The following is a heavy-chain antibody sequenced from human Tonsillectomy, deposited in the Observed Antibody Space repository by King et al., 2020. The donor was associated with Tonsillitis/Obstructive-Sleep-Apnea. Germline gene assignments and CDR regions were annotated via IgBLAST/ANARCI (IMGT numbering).Heavy chain of an antibody. D-gene: IGHD3-22*01. CDR2: ISSSSSYT. CDR1: GFTFSDYY. V-gene: IGHV3-11*05. J-gene: IGHJ4*02. Sequence: VQLVESGGGLVKPGGSLRLSCAASGFTFSDYYISWIRQAPGKGLEWVSYISSSSSYTNYADSVKGRFTISRDNAKNSLYLQMNSLRAEDTAVYYCARGIYDSSGYYPIHFDYWGQGTLVTVSS. CDR3: ARGIYDSSGYYPIHFDY.